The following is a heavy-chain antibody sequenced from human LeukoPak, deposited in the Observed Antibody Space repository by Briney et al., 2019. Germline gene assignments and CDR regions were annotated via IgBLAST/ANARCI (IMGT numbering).Heavy chain of an antibody. J-gene: IGHJ4*02. CDR3: ARVSGSYYYGSGSYYKPGIIDY. Sequence: SETLSLTCTVSGGSISSYYWSWIRQPPGKGLEWIGYIYYSGSTNYNPSLMSGVTISVDTSKNQFSLKLSSVTAADTAVYYCARVSGSYYYGSGSYYKPGIIDYWGQGTLVTVSS. V-gene: IGHV4-59*01. CDR1: GGSISSYY. D-gene: IGHD3-10*01. CDR2: IYYSGST.